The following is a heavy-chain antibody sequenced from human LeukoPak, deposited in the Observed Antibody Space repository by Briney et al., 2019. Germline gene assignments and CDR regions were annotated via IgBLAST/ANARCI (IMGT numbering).Heavy chain of an antibody. D-gene: IGHD3-9*01. J-gene: IGHJ6*02. CDR3: ARDGHGDGFLTGYSYFGMDV. CDR1: GFSLSSYS. CDR2: ITISSNFI. Sequence: GGPLRLSCAASGFSLSSYSMNWVRQAPGKGLEWVSSITISSNFIYYADSVKGRFTISRDNAKSSLFLQMNSLRAEDTAVYFCARDGHGDGFLTGYSYFGMDVWGQGTTVAVSS. V-gene: IGHV3-21*01.